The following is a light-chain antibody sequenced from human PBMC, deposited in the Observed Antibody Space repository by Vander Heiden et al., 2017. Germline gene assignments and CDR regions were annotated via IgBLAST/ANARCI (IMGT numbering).Light chain of an antibody. CDR2: DDN. V-gene: IGLV3-10*01. Sequence: SYELTQPSSVSVSPGQTARITCSGDALPKKFAYWYQQKSGQAPVLVIYDDNRRPSGIPERFSGSSSGTMATLTISGAQVEDEADYYCYSTDSSGDYGVFGVGTKLTVL. J-gene: IGLJ2*01. CDR1: ALPKKF. CDR3: YSTDSSGDYGV.